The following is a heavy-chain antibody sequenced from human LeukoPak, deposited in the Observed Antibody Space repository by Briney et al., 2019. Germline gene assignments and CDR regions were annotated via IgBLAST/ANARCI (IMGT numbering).Heavy chain of an antibody. D-gene: IGHD5-24*01. J-gene: IGHJ4*02. Sequence: GRSLRLSCAASGFTFDDYAMHWVRQAPGKGLEWVSGITWNSGTIGYADSVKGRFTISRDNAKNSLYLQMNSLIAEDTAVYYCAKSGYNRFDYWGQGTRVTVSS. CDR1: GFTFDDYA. CDR3: AKSGYNRFDY. V-gene: IGHV3-9*01. CDR2: ITWNSGTI.